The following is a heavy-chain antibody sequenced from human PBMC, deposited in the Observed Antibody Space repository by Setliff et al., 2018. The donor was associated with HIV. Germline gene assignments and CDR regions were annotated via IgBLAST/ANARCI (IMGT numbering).Heavy chain of an antibody. CDR1: GFAFSTYG. CDR2: IWFDGSKT. J-gene: IGHJ4*02. D-gene: IGHD5-12*01. CDR3: ARSGGLEMATMGYFDY. V-gene: IGHV3-33*01. Sequence: GGSLRLSCAASGFAFSTYGMHWVRQAPGKGLEWVAIIWFDGSKTYYADSVKGRFTISRDNSKNTLYLQMNSLRAGDTAVYYCARSGGLEMATMGYFDYWGQGTLVTVSS.